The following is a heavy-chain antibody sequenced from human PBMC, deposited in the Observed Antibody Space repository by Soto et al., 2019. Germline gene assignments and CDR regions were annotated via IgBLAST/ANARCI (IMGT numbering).Heavy chain of an antibody. D-gene: IGHD6-6*01. CDR2: ISGTGGST. V-gene: IGHV3-23*01. J-gene: IGHJ4*02. CDR1: GFTFSSYA. CDR3: AKDRSISNSAGGGFDN. Sequence: AQLLESGGGLVQPGGSLRLSCAASGFTFSSYAMSWVRQAPGKGLEWVSGISGTGGSTYYADSVKGRFTISRDNSKNTLYLQMSSLRAGDTALYYCAKDRSISNSAGGGFDNWGQGTLVTVSS.